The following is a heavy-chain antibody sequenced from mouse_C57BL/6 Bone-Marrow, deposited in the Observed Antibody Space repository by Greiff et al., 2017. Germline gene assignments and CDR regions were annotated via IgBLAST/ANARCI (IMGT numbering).Heavy chain of an antibody. V-gene: IGHV1-64*01. CDR2: IHPNSGST. CDR3: ASDGNYVGYYAMDY. D-gene: IGHD2-1*01. Sequence: QVQLQQPGAELVKPGASVKLSCKASGYTFTSYWMHWVKQRPGQGLEWIGMIHPNSGSTNYNEKFKSKATLTVDKSSSTAYMQLSSLTSEDSAVYYCASDGNYVGYYAMDYWGQGTSVTVSS. CDR1: GYTFTSYW. J-gene: IGHJ4*01.